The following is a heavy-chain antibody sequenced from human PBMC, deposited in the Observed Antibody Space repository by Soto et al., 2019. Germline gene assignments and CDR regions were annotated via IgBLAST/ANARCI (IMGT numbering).Heavy chain of an antibody. J-gene: IGHJ5*02. D-gene: IGHD5-12*01. CDR1: GFTFSDYY. CDR3: AREGLIRDGYNTNNWFDP. Sequence: PGGSLRLSCAASGFTFSDYYMSWIRRAPGKGLEWVSYISSSGSTIYYADSVKGRFTISRDNAKNSLYLQMNSLRAEDTAVYYCAREGLIRDGYNTNNWFDPWGQGTLVTVSS. CDR2: ISSSGSTI. V-gene: IGHV3-11*01.